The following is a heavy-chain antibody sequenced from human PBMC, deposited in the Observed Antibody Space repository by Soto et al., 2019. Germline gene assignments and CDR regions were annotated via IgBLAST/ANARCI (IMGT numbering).Heavy chain of an antibody. CDR2: ISGSGVTT. Sequence: EVQLLESGGGLVQPGGSLRLSCAASGFTFNSHAMHWVRQAPGKGLEWLSFISGSGVTTYYADSVRGRFTISRDNSMDTLFLHFNSLRVEDPARYFCAKRGDGDPPHLDSWGRGTLVTVSS. D-gene: IGHD2-21*02. CDR3: AKRGDGDPPHLDS. J-gene: IGHJ4*02. CDR1: GFTFNSHA. V-gene: IGHV3-23*01.